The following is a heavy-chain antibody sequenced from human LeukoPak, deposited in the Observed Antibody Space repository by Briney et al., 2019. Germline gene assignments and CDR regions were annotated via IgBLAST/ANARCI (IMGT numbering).Heavy chain of an antibody. D-gene: IGHD5-12*01. Sequence: PGGSLRLSCAASGFTFSSYAMSWVRQAPGKGLEWVSAISGSGGSTYYADSVKGRFTISRDNSKNTLYLQMNSLKTEDTAVYYCTTGKRGYSGYDFWGQGTLVTVSS. V-gene: IGHV3-23*01. CDR1: GFTFSSYA. CDR2: ISGSGGST. J-gene: IGHJ4*02. CDR3: TTGKRGYSGYDF.